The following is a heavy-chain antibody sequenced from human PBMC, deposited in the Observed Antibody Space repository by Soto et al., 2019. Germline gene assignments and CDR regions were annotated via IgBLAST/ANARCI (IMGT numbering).Heavy chain of an antibody. J-gene: IGHJ5*02. CDR2: ISSSSSTI. D-gene: IGHD3-3*01. CDR1: GFTFSSNS. CDR3: ARVIWSGNLTSDL. V-gene: IGHV3-48*02. Sequence: EVQVVESGGGLVQPGGSLRLSCAASGFTFSSNSMNWVRQAPGKGLEWISYISSSSSTIYADSVKGRFTISRDNAKNSLYLQMNSLRDEETAVYYCARVIWSGNLTSDLWGQGTLVTVSS.